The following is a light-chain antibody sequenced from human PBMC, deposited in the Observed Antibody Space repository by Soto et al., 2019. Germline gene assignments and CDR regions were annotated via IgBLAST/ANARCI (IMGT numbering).Light chain of an antibody. CDR3: QQYDGSPIT. V-gene: IGKV3-20*01. J-gene: IGKJ5*01. Sequence: DIVLTQSPGTLCLSTGERATLSCRASQSVGRSYLAWYQQKPGQAPRVLISSVSKRATGIPDRFSGGGSGTDFTLTISRVEPEDFALYICQQYDGSPITFGQGTRLEIK. CDR2: SVS. CDR1: QSVGRSY.